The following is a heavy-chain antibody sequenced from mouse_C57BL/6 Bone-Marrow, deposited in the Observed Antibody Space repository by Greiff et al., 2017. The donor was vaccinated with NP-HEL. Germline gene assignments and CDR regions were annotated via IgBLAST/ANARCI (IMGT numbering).Heavy chain of an antibody. Sequence: VKLMESGAELVRPGTSVKVSCKASGYAFTNYLIEWVKQRPGQGLEWIGLINPGSGGTNYNEKFKGKATLTADKSSSTAYMQLSSLTSEDSAVYFCAITTVVAPYYYAMDYWGQGTSVTVSS. J-gene: IGHJ4*01. V-gene: IGHV1-54*01. D-gene: IGHD1-1*01. CDR2: INPGSGGT. CDR3: AITTVVAPYYYAMDY. CDR1: GYAFTNYL.